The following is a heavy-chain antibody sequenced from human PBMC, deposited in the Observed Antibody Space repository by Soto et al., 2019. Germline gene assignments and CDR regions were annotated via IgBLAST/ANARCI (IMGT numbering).Heavy chain of an antibody. Sequence: ASVKVSCKASGYSFTSYDIIWVRQATGQGLEWMGWMNPNTANTGYAQKFQGRITITRNTSISTAYMDLSSLRSEDTAVYFCARVMAGKVDYWGPGTLVTVSS. V-gene: IGHV1-8*01. CDR3: ARVMAGKVDY. D-gene: IGHD6-19*01. CDR1: GYSFTSYD. J-gene: IGHJ4*02. CDR2: MNPNTANT.